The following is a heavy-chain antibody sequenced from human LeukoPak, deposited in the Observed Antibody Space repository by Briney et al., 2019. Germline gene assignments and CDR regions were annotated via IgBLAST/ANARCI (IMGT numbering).Heavy chain of an antibody. D-gene: IGHD6-19*01. J-gene: IGHJ4*02. CDR1: GYTFTSYT. CDR2: INTGNGNT. CDR3: AREMAVAGSGVIDS. Sequence: ASVKVSCKASGYTFTSYTMHWVRQAPGQRLEWMGWINTGNGNTKYSQEFQGRVTITRDTSTNTAYMELRSLRSDDTAVYYCAREMAVAGSGVIDSWGQGTLVTVSS. V-gene: IGHV1-3*04.